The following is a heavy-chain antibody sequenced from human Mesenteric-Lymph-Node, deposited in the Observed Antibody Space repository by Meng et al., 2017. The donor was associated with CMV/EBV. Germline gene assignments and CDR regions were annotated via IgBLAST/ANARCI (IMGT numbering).Heavy chain of an antibody. CDR3: ARERRDYDFWSGYPLYYYYYGMDV. CDR1: KFMFSNYW. Sequence: GGSLRLSCTASKFMFSNYWMTWVRQAPGKGLEWVANIKQDGAEKYYVDSVKGRFTISRDNAKNSLYLQMNSLRAEDTAVYYCARERRDYDFWSGYPLYYYYYGMDVWGQGTTVTVSS. D-gene: IGHD3-3*01. J-gene: IGHJ6*02. CDR2: IKQDGAEK. V-gene: IGHV3-7*01.